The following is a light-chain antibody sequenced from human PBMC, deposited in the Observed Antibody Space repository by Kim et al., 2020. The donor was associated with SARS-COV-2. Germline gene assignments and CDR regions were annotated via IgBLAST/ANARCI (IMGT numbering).Light chain of an antibody. CDR2: DVS. CDR3: SSYTSNSTVV. V-gene: IGLV2-14*03. CDR1: SSDVGSFNF. J-gene: IGLJ2*01. Sequence: GQSITISCTGTSSDVGSFNFVSWYQHHPGKAPKLMINDVSKRPSGVSNRFSGSKSGNTASLTISGLQAEDEADYYCSSYTSNSTVVFGGGTQLTVL.